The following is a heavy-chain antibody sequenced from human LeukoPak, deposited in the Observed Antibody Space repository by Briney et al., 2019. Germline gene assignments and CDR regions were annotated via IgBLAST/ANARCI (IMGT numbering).Heavy chain of an antibody. CDR3: VRDISGEKSLDY. D-gene: IGHD3-10*01. CDR1: GFDLSSYV. Sequence: GGSLRLSCAASGFDLSSYVMHWVRQAPGKGLEWVAVISHDGSNEYYADSVTGRFTISRDNSKNTLSLQMNSLRAEDTALYYCVRDISGEKSLDYWGQGTLVTVSS. CDR2: ISHDGSNE. J-gene: IGHJ4*02. V-gene: IGHV3-30*04.